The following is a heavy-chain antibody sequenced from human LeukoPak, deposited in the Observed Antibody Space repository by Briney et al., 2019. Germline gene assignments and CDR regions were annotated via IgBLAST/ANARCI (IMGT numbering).Heavy chain of an antibody. CDR3: SRTRSVAGSSIYFDY. V-gene: IGHV3-49*03. D-gene: IGHD6-19*01. CDR1: GFTFSDYY. Sequence: PGGSLRLSCAASGFTFSDYYMSWIRQAPGKGLEWVSFIKSKAYGGTTEYAASVKGRFTVSRDDSKSIAYLHMNSLKTEDTAVYYCSRTRSVAGSSIYFDYWGQGTLVTVSS. CDR2: IKSKAYGGTT. J-gene: IGHJ4*02.